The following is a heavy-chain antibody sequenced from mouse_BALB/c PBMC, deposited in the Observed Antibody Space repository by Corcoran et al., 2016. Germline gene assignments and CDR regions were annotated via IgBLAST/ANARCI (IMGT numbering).Heavy chain of an antibody. CDR1: GYTFTNYG. D-gene: IGHD2-1*01. CDR2: INTYTGEP. V-gene: IGHV9-1*02. Sequence: QIQLVQSGPELKKPGETVKISCKASGYTFTNYGMNWVKQAPGKGLKWMGWINTYTGEPTYADDFKGRFAFSLETSASTAYLQINNLKNEDMATYFCARSPPYGNYRFAYWGQGTLVTVSA. CDR3: ARSPPYGNYRFAY. J-gene: IGHJ3*01.